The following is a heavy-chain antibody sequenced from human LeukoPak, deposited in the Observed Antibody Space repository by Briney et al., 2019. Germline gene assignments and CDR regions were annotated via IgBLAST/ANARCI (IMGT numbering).Heavy chain of an antibody. Sequence: SETLSLTSAVYGGSFSGYYWSWIRQPPGKGLEWIGEINHSGSTNYNPSLKSRVTISVDTSKNQFSLKLSSVTAVDTAVYYCARCGTYYDILTGYYTGVYYFDYWGQGTLVTVSS. V-gene: IGHV4-34*01. D-gene: IGHD3-9*01. J-gene: IGHJ4*02. CDR3: ARCGTYYDILTGYYTGVYYFDY. CDR2: INHSGST. CDR1: GGSFSGYY.